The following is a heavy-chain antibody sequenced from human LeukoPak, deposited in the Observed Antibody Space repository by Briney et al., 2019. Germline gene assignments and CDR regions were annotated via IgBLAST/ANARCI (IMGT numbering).Heavy chain of an antibody. CDR1: GFTFGDFA. J-gene: IGHJ4*02. V-gene: IGHV3-49*03. CDR3: TRDLKAGNRGY. Sequence: GGSLRLSCTGSGFTFGDFAVSWFRQAPGKGLEWVGSISGTVYGATTEYAASVKGRFTISRDDSESIAYLQMNSLKTEDTAVYYCTRDLKAGNRGYWGQGTLVTVSS. D-gene: IGHD6-19*01. CDR2: ISGTVYGATT.